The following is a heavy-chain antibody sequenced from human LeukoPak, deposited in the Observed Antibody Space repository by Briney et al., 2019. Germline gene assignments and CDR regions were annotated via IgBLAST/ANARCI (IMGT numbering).Heavy chain of an antibody. CDR2: ISYDGSNK. V-gene: IGHV3-30*04. CDR1: GFTFSSYA. D-gene: IGHD3-22*01. J-gene: IGHJ4*02. Sequence: GGSLRLSCAASGFTFSSYAMHWVRQAPGKGLEWVAVISYDGSNKYYADSVKGRFTISRDNSKNTLYLQMNSLRAEDTAVYYCARVFRYYYESSGYFDYWGQGTLVTVSS. CDR3: ARVFRYYYESSGYFDY.